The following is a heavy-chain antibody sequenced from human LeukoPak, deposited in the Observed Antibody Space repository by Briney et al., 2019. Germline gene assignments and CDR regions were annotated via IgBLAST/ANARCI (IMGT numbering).Heavy chain of an antibody. J-gene: IGHJ4*02. CDR2: IWSDGTEK. D-gene: IGHD4-11*01. V-gene: IGHV3-33*03. CDR1: GFTYSHHG. CDR3: AKDAERGSDYSNSLEY. Sequence: GGSLRLSCAASGFTYSHHGMHWVRQAPGKGLEWVAVIWSDGTEKYYADSVKGRFTISRDNSKNTLYLEMNSLRGEDTAVYYCAKDAERGSDYSNSLEYWGLGTLVTVSS.